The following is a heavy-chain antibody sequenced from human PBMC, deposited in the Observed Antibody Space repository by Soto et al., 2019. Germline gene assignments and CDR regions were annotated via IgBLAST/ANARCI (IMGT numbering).Heavy chain of an antibody. J-gene: IGHJ4*02. CDR3: ARDARIAVAGQGGVGY. D-gene: IGHD6-19*01. CDR1: GYTFTSYY. CDR2: INPSGGST. Sequence: QVQLVQSGAEVKKPGASVKVSCKASGYTFTSYYMHWVRQAPGQGLEWMGIINPSGGSTSYAQKFQGRVTMTRDTYTSTVYMELSSLRSEDTAVYYCARDARIAVAGQGGVGYWGQGTLVTVSS. V-gene: IGHV1-46*01.